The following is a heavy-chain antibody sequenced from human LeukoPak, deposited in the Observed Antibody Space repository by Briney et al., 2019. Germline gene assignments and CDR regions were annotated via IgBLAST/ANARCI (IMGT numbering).Heavy chain of an antibody. J-gene: IGHJ4*02. Sequence: GGSLRLSCATSGFTFSSYGMHWVRQVPGKGLEWVAVISKDAKSNYHVDSVKGRFTISRDNAKNSLYLQMNSLRAEDTAVYYCARDTYSSSSYWGQGTLVTVSS. CDR3: ARDTYSSSSY. D-gene: IGHD6-6*01. CDR1: GFTFSSYG. CDR2: ISKDAKSN. V-gene: IGHV3-30*03.